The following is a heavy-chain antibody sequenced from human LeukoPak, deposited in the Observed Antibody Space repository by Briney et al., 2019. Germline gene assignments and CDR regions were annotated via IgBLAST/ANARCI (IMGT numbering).Heavy chain of an antibody. CDR1: GGSFSNYY. D-gene: IGHD6-13*01. J-gene: IGHJ5*02. CDR2: INHSGST. V-gene: IGHV4-34*01. CDR3: ARAYSSSWYWNWFGP. Sequence: SETLSLTCAVYGGSFSNYYWSWIRQPPGKGLEWIGEINHSGSTNYNPSLKSRVTISVDTSKNQFSLKVSSVSAADTAVYYCARAYSSSWYWNWFGPWGQGTLVTVSS.